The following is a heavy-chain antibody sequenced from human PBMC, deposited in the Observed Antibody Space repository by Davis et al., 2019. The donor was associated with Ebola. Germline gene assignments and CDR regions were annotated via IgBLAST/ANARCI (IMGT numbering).Heavy chain of an antibody. J-gene: IGHJ6*02. CDR2: IKQDGSEK. CDR1: GFTFSSYW. Sequence: GESLKISCAASGFTFSSYWMSWVRQAPGKGLEWVANIKQDGSEKYYVDSVKGRFTISRDNAKNSLYPQMNSLRAEDTAVYYCARDQGPYYGMDVWGQGTTVTVSS. CDR3: ARDQGPYYGMDV. V-gene: IGHV3-7*03.